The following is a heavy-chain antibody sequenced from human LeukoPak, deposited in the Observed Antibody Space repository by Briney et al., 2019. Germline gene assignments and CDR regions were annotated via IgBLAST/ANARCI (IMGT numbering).Heavy chain of an antibody. V-gene: IGHV4-31*03. J-gene: IGHJ1*01. CDR2: IYYSGST. CDR3: ARVEMTTVPEYFQH. D-gene: IGHD4-17*01. CDR1: GGSISSGGYY. Sequence: PSETLSLTCTVSGGSISSGGYYWSWIRQHPGKGLEWIGYIYYSGSTYYNPSLKSRVTISVDMSKNQLSLKLSSVTAADTAVYYCARVEMTTVPEYFQHWGQGTLVTVSS.